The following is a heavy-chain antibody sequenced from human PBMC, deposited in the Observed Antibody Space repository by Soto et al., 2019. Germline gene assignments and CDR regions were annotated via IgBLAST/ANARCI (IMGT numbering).Heavy chain of an antibody. CDR2: IYYSGST. V-gene: IGHV4-59*01. J-gene: IGHJ6*03. Sequence: SETLSLTCTVSGGSISSYYWSWIRQPPGKGLEWIGYIYYSGSTNYNPSLKSRVTISVDTSKNQFSLKLSSVTAADTAVYYCARVDMGYCSSTSCSRYYYYYYMDVRGKGTTVTVSS. D-gene: IGHD2-2*01. CDR3: ARVDMGYCSSTSCSRYYYYYYMDV. CDR1: GGSISSYY.